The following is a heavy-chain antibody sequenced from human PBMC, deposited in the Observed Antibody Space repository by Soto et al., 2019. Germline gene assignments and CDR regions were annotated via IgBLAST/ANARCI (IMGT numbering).Heavy chain of an antibody. D-gene: IGHD6-13*01. CDR1: GFTFSSYA. Sequence: GGSLRLSCAASGFTFSSYAMHWVRQAPGKGLEWVAVISYDGSNKYYADSVKGRFTISRDNSKNTLYLQMNSLRAEDTAVYYCASLAAASYWGQGTLVTVPS. CDR3: ASLAAASY. CDR2: ISYDGSNK. V-gene: IGHV3-30-3*01. J-gene: IGHJ4*02.